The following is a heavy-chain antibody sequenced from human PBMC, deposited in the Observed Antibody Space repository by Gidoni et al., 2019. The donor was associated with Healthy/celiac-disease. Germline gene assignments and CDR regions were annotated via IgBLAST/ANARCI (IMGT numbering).Heavy chain of an antibody. Sequence: QVQLQESGPGLVKPSETLSLTCTVSGGSISSYYWRWIRQPPGQGLEWIGYIYYSGSTNYNPSLKSRVTISVDTSKNQFSLKLSSVTAADTAVYYCARDRSGASCSSTSCEGVEDYYYYYYMDVWGKGTTVTVSS. CDR3: ARDRSGASCSSTSCEGVEDYYYYYYMDV. CDR1: GGSISSYY. V-gene: IGHV4-59*01. J-gene: IGHJ6*03. D-gene: IGHD2-2*01. CDR2: IYYSGST.